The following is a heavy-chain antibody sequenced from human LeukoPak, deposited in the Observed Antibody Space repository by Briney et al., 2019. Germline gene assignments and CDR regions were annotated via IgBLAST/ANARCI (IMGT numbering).Heavy chain of an antibody. V-gene: IGHV3-23*01. CDR3: AGYYDFWSGYPVY. D-gene: IGHD3-3*01. CDR1: GFTFSSYA. CDR2: ISGSGGST. Sequence: PGGSLRLSCAASGFTFSSYAMSWVRLAPGKGLEWVSAISGSGGSTYYADSVKGRFTISRDNSKNTLYLQMNSLRAEDTAVYYCAGYYDFWSGYPVYWGQGTLVTVSS. J-gene: IGHJ4*02.